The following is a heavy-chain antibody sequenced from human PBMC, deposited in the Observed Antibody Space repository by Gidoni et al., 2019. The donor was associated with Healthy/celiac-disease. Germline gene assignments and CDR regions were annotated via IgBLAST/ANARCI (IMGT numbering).Heavy chain of an antibody. D-gene: IGHD3-3*01. Sequence: QVQLVESGGGVVQPGRSLRLSCAASGFTFSSYGMHWVRQAPGKGLEWVAVIWYDGSNKYYADSVKGRFTISRDNSKNTLYLQMNSLRAEDTAVYYCARAYYDFWSGYYTPISQYYYYGMDVWGQGTTVTVSS. CDR2: IWYDGSNK. CDR3: ARAYYDFWSGYYTPISQYYYYGMDV. CDR1: GFTFSSYG. J-gene: IGHJ6*02. V-gene: IGHV3-33*08.